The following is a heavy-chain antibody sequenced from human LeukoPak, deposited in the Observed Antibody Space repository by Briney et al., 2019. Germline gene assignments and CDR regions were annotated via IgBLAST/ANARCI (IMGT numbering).Heavy chain of an antibody. V-gene: IGHV4-39*01. CDR1: GGSISISSYY. D-gene: IGHD4-17*01. Sequence: PSETLSLTCTVSGGSISISSYYWGWIRQPPGKGLEWIGSIYYSGSTYYNPSLKSRVTISVDTSKNQFSLKLSSVTAADTAVYYCASPLEGVFLNGDYVAFFDYWGQGTLVTVSS. CDR2: IYYSGST. J-gene: IGHJ4*02. CDR3: ASPLEGVFLNGDYVAFFDY.